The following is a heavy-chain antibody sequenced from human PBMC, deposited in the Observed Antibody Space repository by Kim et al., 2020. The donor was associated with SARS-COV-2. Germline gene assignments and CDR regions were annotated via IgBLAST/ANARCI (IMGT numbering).Heavy chain of an antibody. D-gene: IGHD2-2*01. CDR1: GGSFSGYY. CDR3: ATIVVPAANYYYYGMDV. V-gene: IGHV4-34*01. Sequence: SETLSLTCAVYGGSFSGYYWSWIRQPPGKGLEWIGEINHSGSTNYNPSLKSRVTISVDTSKNQFSLKLSSVTAADTAVYYCATIVVPAANYYYYGMDVWGQGTTVTVSS. CDR2: INHSGST. J-gene: IGHJ6*02.